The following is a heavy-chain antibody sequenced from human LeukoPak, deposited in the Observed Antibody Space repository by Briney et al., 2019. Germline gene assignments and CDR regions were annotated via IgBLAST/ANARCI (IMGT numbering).Heavy chain of an antibody. Sequence: GASVKVSCKASGGTFSSLTINWVRQAPGQGLEWMGEIIPIFGRANYAQKFQGRVTITADDSTSTAYMELSSLRSEDTAVYYCADLVYCSSSSCYEPFNQTWGQGTLVTVSP. CDR1: GGTFSSLT. V-gene: IGHV1-69*13. CDR2: IIPIFGRA. CDR3: ADLVYCSSSSCYEPFNQT. D-gene: IGHD2-2*01. J-gene: IGHJ4*02.